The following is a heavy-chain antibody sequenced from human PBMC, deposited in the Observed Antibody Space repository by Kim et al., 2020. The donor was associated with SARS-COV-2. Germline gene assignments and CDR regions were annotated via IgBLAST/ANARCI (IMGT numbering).Heavy chain of an antibody. J-gene: IGHJ5*02. V-gene: IGHV3-23*01. CDR3: AKDRGYGDRDWYNWFDP. CDR1: GFTFSSYA. D-gene: IGHD4-17*01. Sequence: GGSLRLSCAASGFTFSSYAMSWVRQAPGKGLEWVSAISGSGGSTYYADSVKGRFTISRDNSKNTLYLQMNSLRAEDTAVYYCAKDRGYGDRDWYNWFDPWGQGTLVTVSS. CDR2: ISGSGGST.